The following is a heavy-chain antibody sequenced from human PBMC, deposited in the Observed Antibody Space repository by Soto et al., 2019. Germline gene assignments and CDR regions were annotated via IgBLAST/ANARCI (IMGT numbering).Heavy chain of an antibody. CDR3: ARGGGNDPFHS. Sequence: TSETLSLTCTVSGGSITHGGFSWSWIRQSPGKGLEWIGYIGHLENTYFHPTFKSRLTMSIDRSKNQFSLNLSSVTAADRAVYYCARGGGNDPFHSWGQGVLVTVSS. CDR1: GGSITHGGFS. V-gene: IGHV4-30-2*06. D-gene: IGHD5-12*01. J-gene: IGHJ4*02. CDR2: IGHLENT.